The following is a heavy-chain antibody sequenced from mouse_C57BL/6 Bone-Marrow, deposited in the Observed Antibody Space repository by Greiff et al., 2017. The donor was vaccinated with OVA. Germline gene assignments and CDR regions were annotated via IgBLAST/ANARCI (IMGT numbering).Heavy chain of an antibody. J-gene: IGHJ3*01. CDR2: IWSGGST. V-gene: IGHV2-2*01. Sequence: VQGVESGPGLVQPSQSLSITCTVSGFSLTSYGVHWVRQSPGKGLEWLGVIWSGGSTDYNAAFISRLSISKDNSKSQVFFKMNSLQADDTAIYYCARNLGDYPAWFAYWGQGTLVTVSA. D-gene: IGHD2-4*01. CDR1: GFSLTSYG. CDR3: ARNLGDYPAWFAY.